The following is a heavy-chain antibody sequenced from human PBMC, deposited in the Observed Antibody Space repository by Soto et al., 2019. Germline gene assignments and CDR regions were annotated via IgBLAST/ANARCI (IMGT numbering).Heavy chain of an antibody. CDR3: ARAWAHSAGSSIGRRLAP. Sequence: SETLSLTCIVSTDSVTFVHYYWGWILQPAGKGLEGISHIVFTGATNYSPSLKSRCTMSVDSSKSQFSLKLTSVTAAASAIYCSARAWAHSAGSSIGRRLAPWGPGTTDPVSS. J-gene: IGHJ6*02. CDR1: TDSVTFVHYY. CDR2: IVFTGAT. D-gene: IGHD3-10*01. V-gene: IGHV4-61*01.